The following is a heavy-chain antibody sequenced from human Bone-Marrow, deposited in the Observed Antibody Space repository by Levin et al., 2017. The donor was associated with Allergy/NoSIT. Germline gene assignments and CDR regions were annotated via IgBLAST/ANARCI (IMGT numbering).Heavy chain of an antibody. CDR1: GYTFIDYY. J-gene: IGHJ4*02. D-gene: IGHD3-22*01. Sequence: ASVKVSCKASGYTFIDYYIHWVRQAPGQGLEWMGWINPSSDFTNYAQKFEGMLTLTRDTSTSTVYMDLSSLTFDDTAVYFCAREFDTSGPASLGYWGQGTLVSVSS. V-gene: IGHV1-2*02. CDR2: INPSSDFT. CDR3: AREFDTSGPASLGY.